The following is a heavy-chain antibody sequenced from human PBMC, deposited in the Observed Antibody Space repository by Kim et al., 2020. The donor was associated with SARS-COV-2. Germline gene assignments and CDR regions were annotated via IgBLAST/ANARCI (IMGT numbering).Heavy chain of an antibody. J-gene: IGHJ4*02. CDR1: GFTFSSYA. Sequence: GGSLRLSCAASGFTFSSYAMHWVRQAPGKGLEWVAVISYDGSNKYYADSVKGRFTISRDNSKNTLYLQMNSLRAEDAAVYYCARDIYSSSSGLCLWGQGTLVTVSS. CDR3: ARDIYSSSSGLCL. CDR2: ISYDGSNK. D-gene: IGHD6-6*01. V-gene: IGHV3-30-3*01.